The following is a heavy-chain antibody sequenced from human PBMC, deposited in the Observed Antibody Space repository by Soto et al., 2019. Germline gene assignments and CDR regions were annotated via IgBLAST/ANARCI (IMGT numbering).Heavy chain of an antibody. CDR2: ISEDSGTT. D-gene: IGHD1-1*01. CDR1: GFNFNTNG. J-gene: IGHJ6*02. Sequence: SCATSGFNFNTNGMTWVRQAPGQGLEWVSIISEDSGTTYYAESAKGRFTVSRDNSKNTLYLQMNTLRPEDTGVYYCARVTPGNNLYYFSGLDFWGQGTSVTVSS. CDR3: ARVTPGNNLYYFSGLDF. V-gene: IGHV3-23*01.